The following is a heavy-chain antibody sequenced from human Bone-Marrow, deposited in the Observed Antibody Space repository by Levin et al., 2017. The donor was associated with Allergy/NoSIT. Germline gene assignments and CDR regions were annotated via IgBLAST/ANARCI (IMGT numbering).Heavy chain of an antibody. J-gene: IGHJ5*02. V-gene: IGHV4/OR15-8*01. CDR3: ARDRCSQNGCYGTGWFDP. Sequence: SETLSLTCVVSGGPISSSNWWSWVRQAPGMGLEWLGEIYHSGSATYNPSLKTRVTISVDTSRNQFFLTLPSVTAADTAVYYCARDRCSQNGCYGTGWFDPWGQGTLVTVSS. D-gene: IGHD2-2*01. CDR2: IYHSGSA. CDR1: GGPISSSNW.